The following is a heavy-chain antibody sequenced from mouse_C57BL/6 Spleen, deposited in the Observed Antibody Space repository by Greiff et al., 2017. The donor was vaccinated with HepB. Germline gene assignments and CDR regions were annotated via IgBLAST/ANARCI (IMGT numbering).Heavy chain of an antibody. CDR3: TRSYYDYENYAMDY. V-gene: IGHV1-5*01. CDR2: IYPGNSDT. J-gene: IGHJ4*01. CDR1: GYTFTSYW. Sequence: EVQLQQSGTVLARPGASVKMSCKTSGYTFTSYWMHWVKQRPGQGLEWIGAIYPGNSDTSYNQKFKGKAKLTAVTSASTAYMELSSLTNEDSAVYYCTRSYYDYENYAMDYWGQGTSVTVSS. D-gene: IGHD2-4*01.